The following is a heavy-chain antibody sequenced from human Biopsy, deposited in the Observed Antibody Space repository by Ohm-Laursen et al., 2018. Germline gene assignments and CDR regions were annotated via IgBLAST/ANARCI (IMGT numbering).Heavy chain of an antibody. J-gene: IGHJ3*02. D-gene: IGHD2-21*01. Sequence: GTLSLTCTVSGDSVTSDNYFWAWIRQPPGKGLEWIGSKHYRGGSYSNPSLRSRVAMSVDTAKNKISLTLASVTAADTAVYFCARHVVLTKPRRAFDIWGQGTVVTVSS. V-gene: IGHV4-39*01. CDR3: ARHVVLTKPRRAFDI. CDR1: GDSVTSDNYF. CDR2: KHYRGGS.